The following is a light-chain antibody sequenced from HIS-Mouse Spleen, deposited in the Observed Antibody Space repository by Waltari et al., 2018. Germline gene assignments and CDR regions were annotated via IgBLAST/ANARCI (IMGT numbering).Light chain of an antibody. CDR2: DNN. Sequence: QSVLTQPPSVSAAPGPKVTIPCSGTSSNIGNNSVSWYQQLPGTAPKLLIYDNNKRPSGIPDRFSGSKSGTSATLGITGLQTGDEADYYCGTWDSSLSAVVFGGGTKLTVL. CDR3: GTWDSSLSAVV. J-gene: IGLJ2*01. CDR1: SSNIGNNS. V-gene: IGLV1-51*01.